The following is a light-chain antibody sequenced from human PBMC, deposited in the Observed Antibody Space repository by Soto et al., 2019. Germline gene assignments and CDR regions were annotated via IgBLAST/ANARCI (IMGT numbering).Light chain of an antibody. CDR1: ESVSRNY. CDR2: GAS. Sequence: EIVLTQSPGTLSLSPGESATLSCRASESVSRNYLAWYQQKPGQAPRLLIYGASNRATGIPNRFSGSGAGTAFTLTIRGLEPEDFAVYYCHQYGLLTRHPFGQGTKLEIK. J-gene: IGKJ2*01. CDR3: HQYGLLTRHP. V-gene: IGKV3-20*01.